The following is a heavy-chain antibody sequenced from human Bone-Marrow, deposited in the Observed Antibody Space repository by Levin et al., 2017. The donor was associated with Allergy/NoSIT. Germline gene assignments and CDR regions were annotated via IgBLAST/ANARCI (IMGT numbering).Heavy chain of an antibody. D-gene: IGHD3-10*01. Sequence: SCACSGFTFDKFALTWVRQAPGKGLDWVSVISGSGTVTYYADSVKGRFTISRDNAQNTLSLNMESLRAEDTAIYYCAKDVGHYDSATYYFDYWGQGTLVTVSS. J-gene: IGHJ4*02. CDR3: AKDVGHYDSATYYFDY. V-gene: IGHV3-23*01. CDR2: ISGSGTVT. CDR1: GFTFDKFA.